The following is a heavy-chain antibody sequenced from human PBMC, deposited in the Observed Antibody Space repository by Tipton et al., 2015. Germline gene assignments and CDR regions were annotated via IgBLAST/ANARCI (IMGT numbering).Heavy chain of an antibody. CDR1: GGSFSGYY. CDR2: INHSGGT. CDR3: AIDLEHGMDV. V-gene: IGHV4-34*01. J-gene: IGHJ6*02. D-gene: IGHD5-24*01. Sequence: TLSLTCAVYGGSFSGYYWTWIRQPPGKGLEWIGEINHSGGTKYNPSLKSRVTISIDTSKNQFSLKLTSVTAADTAVYYCAIDLEHGMDVWGQGTTVTVSS.